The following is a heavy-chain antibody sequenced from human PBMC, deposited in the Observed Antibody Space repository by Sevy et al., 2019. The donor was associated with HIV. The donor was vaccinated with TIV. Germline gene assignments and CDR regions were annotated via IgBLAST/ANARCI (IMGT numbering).Heavy chain of an antibody. Sequence: ASVKVSCKASGYTFTGYYIHWVRQAPGQGLEWMGWINPNSGGTNYAQKFQGRVTMTRYTSISTAYMELSRLRSDDTAVYYCARGGKGYNRPPGGYWGQGTLVTVSS. CDR1: GYTFTGYY. CDR2: INPNSGGT. V-gene: IGHV1-2*02. D-gene: IGHD6-13*01. CDR3: ARGGKGYNRPPGGY. J-gene: IGHJ4*02.